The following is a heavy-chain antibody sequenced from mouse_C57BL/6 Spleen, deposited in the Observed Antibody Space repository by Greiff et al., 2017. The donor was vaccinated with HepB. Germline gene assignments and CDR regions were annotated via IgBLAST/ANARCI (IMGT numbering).Heavy chain of an antibody. CDR1: GYAFTNYL. V-gene: IGHV1-54*01. D-gene: IGHD1-1*01. Sequence: QVQLKQSGAELVRPGTSVKVSCKASGYAFTNYLIEWVKQRPGQGLEWIGVINPGSGGTNYNEKFKGKATLTADKSSSTAYMQLSSLTSEDSAVYFCARFGYYGSSSDYWGQGTTLTVSS. CDR3: ARFGYYGSSSDY. CDR2: INPGSGGT. J-gene: IGHJ2*01.